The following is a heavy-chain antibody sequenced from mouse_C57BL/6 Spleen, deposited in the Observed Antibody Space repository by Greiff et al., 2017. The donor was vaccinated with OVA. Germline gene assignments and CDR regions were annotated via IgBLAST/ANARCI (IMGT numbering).Heavy chain of an antibody. CDR1: GYTFTDYE. CDR3: TRRGLLRSYWYFDV. J-gene: IGHJ1*03. CDR2: IDPETGGT. V-gene: IGHV1-15*01. D-gene: IGHD1-1*01. Sequence: VQLQQSGAELVRPGASVTLSCKASGYTFTDYEMHWVKQTPVHGLEWIGAIDPETGGTAYNQKFKGKAILTADKSSSTAYMELRNLTSEDSAVYYCTRRGLLRSYWYFDVWGTGTTVTVSS.